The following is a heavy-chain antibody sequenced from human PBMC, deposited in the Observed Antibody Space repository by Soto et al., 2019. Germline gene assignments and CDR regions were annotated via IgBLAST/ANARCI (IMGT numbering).Heavy chain of an antibody. Sequence: EVQLVESGGGLVKPGGSLRLSCAASGFTFSSYTMNWVRQAPGKGLEWVSSISSSSSYIYYADSVKGRFTISRDNAKNSLYLQMHGLRAEGTAVCYCARILISGALRGAYLDYWGRGTLVPVSS. CDR1: GFTFSSYT. D-gene: IGHD1-20*01. J-gene: IGHJ4*02. CDR3: ARILISGALRGAYLDY. V-gene: IGHV3-21*01. CDR2: ISSSSSYI.